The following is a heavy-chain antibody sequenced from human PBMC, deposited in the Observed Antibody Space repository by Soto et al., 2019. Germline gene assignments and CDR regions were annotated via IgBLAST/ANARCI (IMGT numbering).Heavy chain of an antibody. Sequence: QVQLVQSGAEVKKPGASVKVSCKASGYTFTSYDINWVRQATGQGLEGMGWMNPNSGNTGYAQKFQCRVTMTRNTSISIAYMELSSMRSEDTDVYYCARGRGIAVAGTIYYYYGMDVWGQGTTVTVSS. D-gene: IGHD6-19*01. J-gene: IGHJ6*02. CDR3: ARGRGIAVAGTIYYYYGMDV. CDR1: GYTFTSYD. CDR2: MNPNSGNT. V-gene: IGHV1-8*01.